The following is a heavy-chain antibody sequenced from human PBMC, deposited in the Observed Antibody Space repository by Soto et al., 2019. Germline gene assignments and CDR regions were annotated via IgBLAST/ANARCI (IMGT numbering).Heavy chain of an antibody. D-gene: IGHD2-15*01. J-gene: IGHJ4*02. V-gene: IGHV3-7*04. Sequence: EVHLVESGGGLVQTGGSLRLSCAIFESTVSRDWMNWVRQAPGKGLEWVAHINQEGSEKYYVGSGKGRFTISRDNANKSLYLQMTSSRPADTAMYYCSGGVGDAFWGQGTLVTVSS. CDR2: INQEGSEK. CDR1: ESTVSRDW. CDR3: SGGVGDAF.